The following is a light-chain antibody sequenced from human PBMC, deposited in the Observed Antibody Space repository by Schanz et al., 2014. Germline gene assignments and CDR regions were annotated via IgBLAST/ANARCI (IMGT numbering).Light chain of an antibody. J-gene: IGKJ4*01. CDR1: QSLSSSY. CDR3: QQRSDWPLT. V-gene: IGKV3D-20*02. Sequence: EIVLTQSPGSLSLSPGERATLSCRASQSLSSSYLAWYQQKPGQAPRLLIYGASSRATGIPDRFSGSGSGTDFTLTISSLEPEDFAVYYCQQRSDWPLTFGGGTTLEIK. CDR2: GAS.